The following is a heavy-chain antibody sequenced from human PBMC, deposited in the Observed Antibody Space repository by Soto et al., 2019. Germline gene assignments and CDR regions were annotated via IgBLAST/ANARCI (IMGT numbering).Heavy chain of an antibody. D-gene: IGHD2-2*03. CDR3: ARVGQCSSTTCRYYYYYGMDV. Sequence: QVQLVQSGVEVKKPGASVTVSCKASGYTFSNYGISWVRQAPRQGLEWMGWISGYNGNTNYAQNLQGRVTLTTDTSTSTAYMELRSLRYDDTAVYYCARVGQCSSTTCRYYYYYGMDVWGQGTTVTVSS. CDR2: ISGYNGNT. V-gene: IGHV1-18*01. J-gene: IGHJ6*02. CDR1: GYTFSNYG.